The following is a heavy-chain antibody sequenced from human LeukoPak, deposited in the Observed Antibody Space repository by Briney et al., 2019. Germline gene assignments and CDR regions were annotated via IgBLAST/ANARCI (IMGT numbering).Heavy chain of an antibody. CDR3: ARSGTGISSSWETVYQDL. CDR2: IYYSGST. V-gene: IGHV4-39*01. Sequence: SETLSLTCTVSGGSISSSSYYWGWIRQPPGKGLEWIGSIYYSGSTYYNPSLKSRVTISVDTSKNQFSLKLSSVTAADTAVYYCARSGTGISSSWETVYQDLWGRGTLVTVSS. J-gene: IGHJ2*01. D-gene: IGHD6-13*01. CDR1: GGSISSSSYY.